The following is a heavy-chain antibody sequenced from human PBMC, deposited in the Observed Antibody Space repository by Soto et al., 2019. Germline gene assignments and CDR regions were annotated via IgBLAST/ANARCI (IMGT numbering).Heavy chain of an antibody. CDR3: ARGGDYGSYYYYGMDV. V-gene: IGHV5-51*01. J-gene: IGHJ6*02. CDR1: GYSFTRKW. Sequence: GESLKISCKGSGYSFTRKWIGWVRQMPGKGLEWMGIIYPDDTDTRYSPSFQGKVTISAAKSISTAYLQWSSLKASDTAMYYCARGGDYGSYYYYGMDVWGQGTTVTVSS. CDR2: IYPDDTDT. D-gene: IGHD4-17*01.